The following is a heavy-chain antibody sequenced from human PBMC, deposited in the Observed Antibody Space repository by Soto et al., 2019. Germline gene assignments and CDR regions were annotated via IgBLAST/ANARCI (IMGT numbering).Heavy chain of an antibody. Sequence: SVKVSCKASGGTFSSYAISWVRQAPGQGLEWMGGIIPIFGTANYAQKFQGRVTITADKSTSTAYMELSSLRSEDTAVYYCARGRDFWSGPYHYYGMDVWGQGTTVTVSS. CDR1: GGTFSSYA. V-gene: IGHV1-69*06. J-gene: IGHJ6*02. CDR2: IIPIFGTA. D-gene: IGHD3-3*01. CDR3: ARGRDFWSGPYHYYGMDV.